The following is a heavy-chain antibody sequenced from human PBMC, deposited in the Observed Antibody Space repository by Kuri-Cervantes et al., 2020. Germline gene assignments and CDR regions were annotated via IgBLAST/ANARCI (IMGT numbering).Heavy chain of an antibody. D-gene: IGHD3-3*01. CDR1: GYTFTSYD. CDR3: AKGDDFWSGRAYDY. Sequence: ASVKVSCKASGYTFTSYDINWVRQATGQGLEWMGWMNPNSGNTGYAQKFQGRVTMTRNTSISTAYMELSSLRSEDTAVYYCAKGDDFWSGRAYDYWGQGTLVTVSS. J-gene: IGHJ4*02. V-gene: IGHV1-8*01. CDR2: MNPNSGNT.